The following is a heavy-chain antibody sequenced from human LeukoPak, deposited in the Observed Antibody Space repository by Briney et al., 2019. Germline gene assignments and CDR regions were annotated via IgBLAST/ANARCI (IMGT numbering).Heavy chain of an antibody. CDR2: IIPIFGTA. CDR3: AREARIYDSSGYFRFDY. J-gene: IGHJ4*02. D-gene: IGHD3-22*01. V-gene: IGHV1-69*05. CDR1: GGTFSSYA. Sequence: SVKVSCKASGGTFSSYAISWVRQAPGQGLEWMGGIIPIFGTANYAQKFQGRVTITTDESTSTAYMELSSLRSEDTAVYYCAREARIYDSSGYFRFDYWGQGTLVTVSS.